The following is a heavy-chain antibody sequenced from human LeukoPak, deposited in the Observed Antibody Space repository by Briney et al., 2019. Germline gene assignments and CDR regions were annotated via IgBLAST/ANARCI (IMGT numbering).Heavy chain of an antibody. CDR1: GFTFSSYG. Sequence: GGSLRLSCAASGFTFSSYGMHWVRQAPGKGLEWVAVISYDGSNKYYADSVKGRFTISRDNSKNTLYLQMNSLRAEDTAVYYCAKDTSVAAAPGYWGQGTLVTVSS. D-gene: IGHD2-15*01. CDR2: ISYDGSNK. J-gene: IGHJ4*02. V-gene: IGHV3-30*18. CDR3: AKDTSVAAAPGY.